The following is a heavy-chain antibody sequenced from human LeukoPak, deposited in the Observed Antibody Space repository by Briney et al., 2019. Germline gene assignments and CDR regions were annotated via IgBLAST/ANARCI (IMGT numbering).Heavy chain of an antibody. J-gene: IGHJ4*02. V-gene: IGHV3-74*01. CDR1: GFTFSSYW. D-gene: IGHD5-18*01. CDR3: ARKRGYSYGIDY. Sequence: GGSLRLSRAASGFTFSSYWMHWVRQAPGKGLVWVSRINSDGSSTSYADSVKGRFTISRDNSKNTLYLQMNSLRAEDTAVYYCARKRGYSYGIDYWGQGTLVTVSS. CDR2: INSDGSST.